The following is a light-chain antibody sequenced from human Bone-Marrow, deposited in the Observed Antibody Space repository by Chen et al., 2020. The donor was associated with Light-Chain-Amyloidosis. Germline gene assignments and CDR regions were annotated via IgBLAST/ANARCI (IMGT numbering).Light chain of an antibody. CDR2: EDA. CDR3: QSYQGSSQGV. Sequence: FMLTPPHSVSASPGTTVLISCTRSSGSIATNYVQWYQQRPGSSPPTAIYEDAQRPSGVPDRFSGSIDRSSNSASLTICGLKTEDEADYYCQSYQGSSQGVGGGGTKLTGL. J-gene: IGLJ3*02. V-gene: IGLV6-57*01. CDR1: SGSIATNY.